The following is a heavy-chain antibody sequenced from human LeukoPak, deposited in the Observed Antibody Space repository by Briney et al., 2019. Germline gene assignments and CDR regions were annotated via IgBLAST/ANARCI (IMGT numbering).Heavy chain of an antibody. J-gene: IGHJ4*02. Sequence: PSETLSLTCTVSGGSINTFYWSWIRQPPGKGLEWIGDVSYSGATVYNPSLRSRLTISVDTSKNQFSLKLSSVTAADTAVYYCARHYVFVYGGSSFDYWGQGTLVTVSS. CDR2: VSYSGAT. D-gene: IGHD2-8*01. V-gene: IGHV4-59*08. CDR1: GGSINTFY. CDR3: ARHYVFVYGGSSFDY.